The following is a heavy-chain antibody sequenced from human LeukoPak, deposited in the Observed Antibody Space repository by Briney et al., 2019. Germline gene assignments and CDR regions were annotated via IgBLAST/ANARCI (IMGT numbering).Heavy chain of an antibody. CDR2: IYYSGST. CDR3: ARATGDSSGYYPDY. D-gene: IGHD3-22*01. Sequence: SETLSLTCTVSGGSISSGGYYWSWIRQHPGKGLEWIGYIYYSGSTYYNPSLKSRVTISVDTSKNQFSLKLSSVSAADTAVYYCARATGDSSGYYPDYWGQGTLVTVSS. CDR1: GGSISSGGYY. J-gene: IGHJ4*02. V-gene: IGHV4-31*03.